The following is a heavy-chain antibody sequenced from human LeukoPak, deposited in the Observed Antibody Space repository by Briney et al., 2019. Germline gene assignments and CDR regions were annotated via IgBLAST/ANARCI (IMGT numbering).Heavy chain of an antibody. D-gene: IGHD2-2*01. J-gene: IGHJ4*02. V-gene: IGHV3-23*01. Sequence: PGGSLRLSCAASGFTFSAYAMTWVRQAPGKGLQWVSTISGSGGNTYSADSVKGRFTISRDNSKNTLSLQMNSLRAEDTAVYYCARLQGLPDIVVVPVAQYYFDYWGQGSLVTVSS. CDR2: ISGSGGNT. CDR3: ARLQGLPDIVVVPVAQYYFDY. CDR1: GFTFSAYA.